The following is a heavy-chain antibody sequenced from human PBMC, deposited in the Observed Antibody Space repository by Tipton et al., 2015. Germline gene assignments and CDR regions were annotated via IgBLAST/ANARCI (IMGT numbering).Heavy chain of an antibody. V-gene: IGHV4-59*12. D-gene: IGHD6-13*01. CDR2: IYYSGST. CDR3: ARGAQHSTWS. J-gene: IGHJ5*02. CDR1: GGSISSYY. Sequence: TLSLTCTVSGGSISSYYWSWIRQPPGKGLEWIGYIYYSGSTNYNPSLKSRVTISVDTSKNQFSLHLNSVTPEDTAVYYCARGAQHSTWSWGQGTLVTVSS.